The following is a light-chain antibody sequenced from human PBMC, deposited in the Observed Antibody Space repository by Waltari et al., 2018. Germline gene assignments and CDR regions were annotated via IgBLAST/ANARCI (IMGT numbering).Light chain of an antibody. CDR1: SNDVWHYTL. CDR3: CSYAGTTSIYV. CDR2: EVT. Sequence: QSALTQPSSVSGSPGVSITISCTGTSNDVWHYTLVSWYQQHPDKAPKLIIFEVTKRPSRVSNRFSGSKSGNTASLTISGLQAEDEADYYCCSYAGTTSIYVFGSGTKVTVL. V-gene: IGLV2-23*02. J-gene: IGLJ1*01.